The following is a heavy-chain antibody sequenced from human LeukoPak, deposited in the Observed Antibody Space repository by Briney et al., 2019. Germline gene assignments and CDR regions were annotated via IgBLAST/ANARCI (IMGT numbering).Heavy chain of an antibody. V-gene: IGHV3-23*01. CDR2: ISESGGGT. CDR3: ARVGNDYGDYYFDY. D-gene: IGHD4-17*01. CDR1: GFTFSSYA. Sequence: GGSLRVSCAASGFTFSSYAMIWVRQDPGKGLEWVSGISESGGGTYYAGSVKGRFTTSRDNSKNTLYLQMNSLRAEDTAVYYCARVGNDYGDYYFDYWGQGTLVTVSS. J-gene: IGHJ4*02.